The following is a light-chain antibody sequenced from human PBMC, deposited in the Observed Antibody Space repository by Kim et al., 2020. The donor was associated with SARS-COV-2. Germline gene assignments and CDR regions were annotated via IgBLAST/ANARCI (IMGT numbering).Light chain of an antibody. Sequence: ATLSCKSSQSVLYSSNNKNYLAWYHQKPGQPPKLLVNWASTRESGVPDRFSGSGSGTDFTLTISSLQAEDVAVYYCQQYYTTPPTFGGGTKVDIK. V-gene: IGKV4-1*01. CDR2: WAS. CDR3: QQYYTTPPT. CDR1: QSVLYSSNNKNY. J-gene: IGKJ4*01.